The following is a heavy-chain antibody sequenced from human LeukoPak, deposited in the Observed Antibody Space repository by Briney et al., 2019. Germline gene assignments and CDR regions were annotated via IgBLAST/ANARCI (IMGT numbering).Heavy chain of an antibody. Sequence: SSETLSLTCTVYGGSFSGYYWSWIRQPPGKGLEWIGEINHSGSTNYNPSLKSRVTISVDTSKNQFSLKLSSVTAADTAVYYCGRRPRITLYYGMDVWGQGTTVTVSS. V-gene: IGHV4-34*01. CDR3: GRRPRITLYYGMDV. D-gene: IGHD5-12*01. CDR2: INHSGST. CDR1: GGSFSGYY. J-gene: IGHJ6*02.